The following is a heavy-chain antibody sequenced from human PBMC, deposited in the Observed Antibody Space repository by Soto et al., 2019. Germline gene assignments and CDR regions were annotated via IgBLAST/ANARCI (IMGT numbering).Heavy chain of an antibody. CDR1: GGSISSSNW. Sequence: SETQSLTCAVSGGSISSSNWWTWVRQPPGKGLEWIGEIYHSGSTNYNPSLKSRVTVSVDKSENQFSLKLSSVTAADTAVYYCARERTRGAFDIWGQGTMVTVSS. J-gene: IGHJ3*02. CDR3: ARERTRGAFDI. V-gene: IGHV4-4*02. CDR2: IYHSGST. D-gene: IGHD3-10*01.